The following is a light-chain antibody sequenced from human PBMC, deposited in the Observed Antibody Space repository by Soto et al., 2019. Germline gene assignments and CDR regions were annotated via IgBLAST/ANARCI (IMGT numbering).Light chain of an antibody. CDR1: QGISSY. J-gene: IGKJ1*01. CDR2: AAS. Sequence: AIRMTQSPSSLSASTGDRVTITCRSSQGISSYLAWYHQKPGNDPKLLIYAASTLLSWVPSRFSGRGSGTDFTLTISRLQSEDFATYYCQQYYSYPRTFGQGTKVEIK. V-gene: IGKV1-8*01. CDR3: QQYYSYPRT.